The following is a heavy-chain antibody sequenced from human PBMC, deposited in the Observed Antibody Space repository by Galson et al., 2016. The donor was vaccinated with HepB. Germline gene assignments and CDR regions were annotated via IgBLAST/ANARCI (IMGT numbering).Heavy chain of an antibody. D-gene: IGHD3-3*01. CDR3: ARGVGHDFWSSNYGFEY. V-gene: IGHV3-13*01. CDR1: GFAFSSFD. CDR2: IGTAGDT. J-gene: IGHJ4*02. Sequence: SLRLSCAASGFAFSSFDMHWVRQATGKGLEWVSAIGTAGDTYYPDAVKGRFTISRENAKKSLSLQMNSLRDEDTAVYYCARGVGHDFWSSNYGFEYWGQGILVTVSS.